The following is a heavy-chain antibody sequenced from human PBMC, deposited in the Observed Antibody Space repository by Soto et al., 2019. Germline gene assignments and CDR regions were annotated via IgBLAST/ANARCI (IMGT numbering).Heavy chain of an antibody. CDR3: ARDTYYYDSSDHFSADAFDI. CDR2: ISNDGSST. D-gene: IGHD3-22*01. CDR1: GFTSSSYW. J-gene: IGHJ3*02. Sequence: EVQLVESGGGVVQPGGSLRLSCAASGFTSSSYWIHWVRQAPGKGLVWVSRISNDGSSTNYADSVKGRFTISRDNAKNTVYLQMNSLRAEDMAVYYCARDTYYYDSSDHFSADAFDIWGQGTMVTVSS. V-gene: IGHV3-74*01.